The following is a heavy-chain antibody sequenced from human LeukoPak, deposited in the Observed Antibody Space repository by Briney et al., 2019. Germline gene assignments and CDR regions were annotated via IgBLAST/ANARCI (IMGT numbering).Heavy chain of an antibody. V-gene: IGHV1-69*13. Sequence: ASVKVSCKASGGTFSSYAISWVRQAPGQGLEWMGGIIPIFGTANYAQKFQGRVTITADESTSTAYMELSSLRSEDTAVYYCAGNRLGELSFNYWGQGTLVTVSS. D-gene: IGHD3-16*02. CDR3: AGNRLGELSFNY. CDR2: IIPIFGTA. CDR1: GGTFSSYA. J-gene: IGHJ4*02.